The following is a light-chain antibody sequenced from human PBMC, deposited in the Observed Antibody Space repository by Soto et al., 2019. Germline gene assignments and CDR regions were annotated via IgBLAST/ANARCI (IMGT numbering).Light chain of an antibody. V-gene: IGKV3-20*01. CDR3: QQYGSSPPIT. Sequence: EIVLTQSPGTLSLSPGERATLSCRAIQSVSSSNLAWYQQKPGQAPRLLIYGASTRATGIPDRFSGNGSGTDFTLTISRLEPEDFAVYYCQQYGSSPPITFGQGTRLEIK. CDR2: GAS. CDR1: QSVSSSN. J-gene: IGKJ5*01.